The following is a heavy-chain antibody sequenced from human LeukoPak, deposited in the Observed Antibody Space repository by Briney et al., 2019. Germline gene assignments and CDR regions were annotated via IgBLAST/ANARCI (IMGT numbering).Heavy chain of an antibody. CDR3: TTESYDR. J-gene: IGHJ4*02. D-gene: IGHD3-22*01. Sequence: GGSLRLSCAASGFTVSNAWMSWVRQAPGKGLEWVGRILSKSEGGTADYSSPVRGRFTISRDDSKNTLYLQMDSLKTEDTAIYYCTTESYDRWGQGTLVTVSS. CDR2: ILSKSEGGTA. V-gene: IGHV3-15*01. CDR1: GFTVSNAW.